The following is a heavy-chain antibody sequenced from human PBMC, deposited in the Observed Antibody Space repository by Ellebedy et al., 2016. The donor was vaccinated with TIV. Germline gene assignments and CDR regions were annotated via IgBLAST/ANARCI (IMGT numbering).Heavy chain of an antibody. CDR3: PRGDPLHYDFDY. CDR1: GGSISSGDYY. V-gene: IGHV4-30-4*01. D-gene: IGHD3-3*01. J-gene: IGHJ4*02. CDR2: IYYSGTA. Sequence: SETLSLXXTVSGGSISSGDYYWSWIRQSPGKGLEWIAYIYYSGTAYYNPSLKSRVTISVDTSKNQFSLKLSSVTAADTAVYYCPRGDPLHYDFDYWGQGTLVTVSS.